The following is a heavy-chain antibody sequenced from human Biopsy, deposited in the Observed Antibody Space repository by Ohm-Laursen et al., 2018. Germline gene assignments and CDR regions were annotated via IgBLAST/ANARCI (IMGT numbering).Heavy chain of an antibody. CDR1: GFSFTGYY. CDR3: ALQSVAQMKNFDY. J-gene: IGHJ4*02. Sequence: ASVKVSCNASGFSFTGYYIHWVRQAPGQGLEWMGWISPKSGDTNYAHKFQGNITMTRDTSMSTAYMEMSRLRCDDTAVYYCALQSVAQMKNFDYWGQGTLVTISS. V-gene: IGHV1-2*02. D-gene: IGHD6-19*01. CDR2: ISPKSGDT.